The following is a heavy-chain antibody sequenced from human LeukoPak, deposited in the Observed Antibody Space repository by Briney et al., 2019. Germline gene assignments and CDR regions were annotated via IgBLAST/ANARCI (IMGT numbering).Heavy chain of an antibody. V-gene: IGHV3-73*01. D-gene: IGHD6-13*01. Sequence: GGSLRLSCAASGFTFSNAWMSWVRQASGKGLEWVGRIRSKANSYATAYAASVKGRFTISRDDSKNTAYLQMNSLKTEDTAVYYCTSQWYSSSSKKGYWGQGTLVTVSS. J-gene: IGHJ4*02. CDR3: TSQWYSSSSKKGY. CDR1: GFTFSNAW. CDR2: IRSKANSYAT.